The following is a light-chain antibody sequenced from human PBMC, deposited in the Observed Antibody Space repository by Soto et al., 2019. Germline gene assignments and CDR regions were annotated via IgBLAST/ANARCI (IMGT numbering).Light chain of an antibody. CDR1: SSDVGGYNY. CDR2: DVN. V-gene: IGLV2-14*01. CDR3: SSYTGSSTYVV. Sequence: QSVLNQPASVSGSPGQSITISCTGTSSDVGGYNYVSWYQQHPGKAPKLMIYDVNNRPSGVSNRFSGSKSGNTASLTISGLQAEDEADYYCSSYTGSSTYVVFGGGTKVTVL. J-gene: IGLJ2*01.